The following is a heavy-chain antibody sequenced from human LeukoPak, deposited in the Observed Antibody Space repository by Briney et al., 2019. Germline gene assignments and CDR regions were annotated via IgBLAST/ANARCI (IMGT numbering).Heavy chain of an antibody. J-gene: IGHJ5*01. CDR2: ISYDGSNK. Sequence: GGSLRLSCAASGFTFSSYAMHWVRQAPGKGLEWVAVISYDGSNKYYADSVKGRFTISRDNAKNTLYLQMNSLRAGDTAVYYCARDLWATNWFDSWGQGTLVTVSS. CDR3: ARDLWATNWFDS. V-gene: IGHV3-30-3*01. D-gene: IGHD3-16*01. CDR1: GFTFSSYA.